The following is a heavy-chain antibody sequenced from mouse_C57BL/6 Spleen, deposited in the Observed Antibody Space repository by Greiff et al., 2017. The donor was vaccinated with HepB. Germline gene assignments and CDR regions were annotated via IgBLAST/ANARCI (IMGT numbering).Heavy chain of an antibody. CDR3: ACDASRCCFDY. Sequence: EVKLVESGGGLVKPGGSLKLSCAASGFTFSSYAMSWVRQTPEKRLEWVATISDGGSYTYYPDNVKGRFTISRDNATNILYLQMSPLKSADTALSCCACDASRCCFDYWGQGTTLTVSS. D-gene: IGHD6-2*01. CDR2: ISDGGSYT. V-gene: IGHV5-4*03. CDR1: GFTFSSYA. J-gene: IGHJ2*01.